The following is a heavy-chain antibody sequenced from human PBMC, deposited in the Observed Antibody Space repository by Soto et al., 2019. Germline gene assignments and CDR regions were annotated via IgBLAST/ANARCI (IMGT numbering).Heavy chain of an antibody. J-gene: IGHJ4*02. Sequence: QVHLVQSGAEVKKPGASVKVSCKASGYTFTSYGITWVRQAPGQGLEWMGWISAHNGNTDYEQKLQGRVIVTRDTSTSPAYMELRSLRSDNTAVYYGARGRYGDYWGQGALVTVSS. CDR1: GYTFTSYG. CDR3: ARGRYGDY. D-gene: IGHD1-1*01. CDR2: ISAHNGNT. V-gene: IGHV1-18*01.